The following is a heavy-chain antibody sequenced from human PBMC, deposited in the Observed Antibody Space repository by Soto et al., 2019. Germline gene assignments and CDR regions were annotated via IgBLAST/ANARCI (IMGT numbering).Heavy chain of an antibody. Sequence: QMQLVQSGPEVKKPGTSVKVSCKASGFTFTSSAVQWVRQARGQRLEWIGWIVVGSGNTNYAQKFQESVTITRDMSTSTAYMELSSLRSEDTAVYYCAAGLRFLEWLTDNNWFDPWGQGTLVTVSS. V-gene: IGHV1-58*01. J-gene: IGHJ5*02. CDR1: GFTFTSSA. CDR3: AAGLRFLEWLTDNNWFDP. CDR2: IVVGSGNT. D-gene: IGHD3-3*01.